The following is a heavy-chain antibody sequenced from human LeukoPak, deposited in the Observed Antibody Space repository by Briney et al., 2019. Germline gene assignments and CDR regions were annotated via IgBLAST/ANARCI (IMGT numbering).Heavy chain of an antibody. CDR1: GYSFTSYC. CDR3: ARLNGYCSSTSCYGPIDY. Sequence: GEPLKISGQGSGYSFTSYCIGWVRQMPGKGLEWMGIIYTGDSDTRYSPSFQGQVTNSADKSISTAYLQWSSLKASDTAMYYCARLNGYCSSTSCYGPIDYWGQGTLVTVSS. CDR2: IYTGDSDT. D-gene: IGHD2-2*01. V-gene: IGHV5-51*01. J-gene: IGHJ4*02.